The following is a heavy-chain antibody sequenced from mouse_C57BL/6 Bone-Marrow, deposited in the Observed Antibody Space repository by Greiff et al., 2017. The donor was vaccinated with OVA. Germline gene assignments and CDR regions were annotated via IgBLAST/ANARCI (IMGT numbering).Heavy chain of an antibody. D-gene: IGHD1-1*01. CDR3: ARGSYITTVVATDYFDY. CDR2: IYPRSGNT. CDR1: GYTFTSYG. J-gene: IGHJ2*01. V-gene: IGHV1-81*01. Sequence: VKLQESGAELAKTGASVKLSCKASGYTFTSYGISWVKQRTGQGLEWIGEIYPRSGNTYYNEKFKGKATLTADKSSSTAYMELRSLTSEDSAVYFCARGSYITTVVATDYFDYWGQGTTLTVSS.